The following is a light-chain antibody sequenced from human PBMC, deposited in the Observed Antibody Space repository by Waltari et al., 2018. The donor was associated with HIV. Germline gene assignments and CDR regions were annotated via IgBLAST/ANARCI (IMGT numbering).Light chain of an antibody. CDR2: GPS. Sequence: EIVMTQSTATLSVSPGERATLSCRASQSISSKLAWYQQKPGQAPRLLIYGPSTRATGIPARFSGSGSGTEFTLTISSLQSEDFAVYYCQQYNNWPPLTFGGGTKVEIK. CDR1: QSISSK. V-gene: IGKV3-15*01. CDR3: QQYNNWPPLT. J-gene: IGKJ4*01.